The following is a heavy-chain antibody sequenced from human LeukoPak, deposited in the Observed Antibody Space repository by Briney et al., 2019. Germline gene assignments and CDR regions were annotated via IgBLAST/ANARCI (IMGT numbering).Heavy chain of an antibody. J-gene: IGHJ4*02. CDR1: GGSISNSY. CDR3: VRDRELTY. Sequence: SETLSLTSSVSGGSISNSYCIWVRQPPGKGLEWIGYIHDSGSTNYNPSFKSRVTLSVNTSKNQFSLRLSSVTAADTAVYFCVRDRELTYWGQGILVTVSS. D-gene: IGHD3-10*01. CDR2: IHDSGST. V-gene: IGHV4-59*01.